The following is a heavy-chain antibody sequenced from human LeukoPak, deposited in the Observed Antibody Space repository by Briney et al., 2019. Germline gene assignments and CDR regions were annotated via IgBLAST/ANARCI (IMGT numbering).Heavy chain of an antibody. Sequence: SETLSLTCAVYGGSFSGYYWSWIRQPPGKGPEWIGEINHSGSTNYNPSLKSRVTISVDTSKNQFSLKLSSVTAADTAVYYCARGQWTTTITIHGQAFGDYWGQGTLVTVSS. D-gene: IGHD3-16*01. CDR1: GGSFSGYY. CDR3: ARGQWTTTITIHGQAFGDY. V-gene: IGHV4-34*01. CDR2: INHSGST. J-gene: IGHJ4*02.